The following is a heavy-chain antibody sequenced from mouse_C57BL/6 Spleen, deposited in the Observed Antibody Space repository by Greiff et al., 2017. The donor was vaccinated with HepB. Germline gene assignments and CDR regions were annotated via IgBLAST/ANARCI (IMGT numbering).Heavy chain of an antibody. CDR3: AKEDYYGNYYFDY. CDR2: IYPGDGDT. CDR1: GYAFSSSW. J-gene: IGHJ2*01. D-gene: IGHD2-1*01. Sequence: VQLKESGPELVKPGASVKISCKASGYAFSSSWMNWVKQRPGKGLEWIGRIYPGDGDTNYNGKFKGKATLTADKSSSTAYMQLSSLTSEDSAVYFCAKEDYYGNYYFDYWGQGTTLTVSS. V-gene: IGHV1-82*01.